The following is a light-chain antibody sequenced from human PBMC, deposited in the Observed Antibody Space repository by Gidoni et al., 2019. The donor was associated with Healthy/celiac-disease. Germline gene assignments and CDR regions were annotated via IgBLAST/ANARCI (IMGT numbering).Light chain of an antibody. Sequence: GSLGEWATINCKSSQSVLYSSNNKNYLAWYQQKPGQPPKLLIYWASTRESGVPDRFSGSGSGTDFTLTSSSLQAEDVAVYYCQQYYSTPPTFGQGTKLEIK. CDR3: QQYYSTPPT. V-gene: IGKV4-1*01. CDR2: WAS. J-gene: IGKJ2*01. CDR1: QSVLYSSNNKNY.